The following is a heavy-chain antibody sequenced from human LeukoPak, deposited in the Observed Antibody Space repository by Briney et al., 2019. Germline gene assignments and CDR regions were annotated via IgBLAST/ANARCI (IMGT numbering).Heavy chain of an antibody. CDR2: INTDGSST. CDR3: ARGGVYCSSTSCYTDY. V-gene: IGHV3-74*01. CDR1: GFTFSSYW. Sequence: GGSLRLSCAASGFTFSSYWMHWVRQAPGKGLVWVSRINTDGSSTSYADSVKGRFTISRDNAKNTLYLQMNSLRAEDTAVYYCARGGVYCSSTSCYTDYWGQGTLVTVSS. J-gene: IGHJ4*02. D-gene: IGHD2-2*02.